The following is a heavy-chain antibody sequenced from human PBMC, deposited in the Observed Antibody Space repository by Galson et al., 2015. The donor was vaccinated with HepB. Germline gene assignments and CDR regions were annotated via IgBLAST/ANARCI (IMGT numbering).Heavy chain of an antibody. CDR2: IIPIFGTA. Sequence: SVKVSCKASGGTFSSYAISWVRQAPGQGLEWMGGIIPIFGTANYAQKFQGRVTITADESTSTAYMELSSLRSEDTAVYYCAGGDCSSTSCYTFYYYGMDVWGQGTTVTVSS. D-gene: IGHD2-2*02. CDR3: AGGDCSSTSCYTFYYYGMDV. V-gene: IGHV1-69*13. CDR1: GGTFSSYA. J-gene: IGHJ6*02.